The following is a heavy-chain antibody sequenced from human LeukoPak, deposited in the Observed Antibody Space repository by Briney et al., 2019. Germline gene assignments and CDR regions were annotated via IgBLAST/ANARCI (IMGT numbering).Heavy chain of an antibody. CDR3: ARDDSGGSFFDY. Sequence: ASVKVSCKASGGTFSSYAISWVRQAPGQGLEWMGGIIPIFGTANYAQKFQGRVTITADKSTSTAYMELSSLRSEDTAVYYCARDDSGGSFFDYWGRGTLVTVSS. CDR1: GGTFSSYA. D-gene: IGHD2-15*01. J-gene: IGHJ4*02. V-gene: IGHV1-69*06. CDR2: IIPIFGTA.